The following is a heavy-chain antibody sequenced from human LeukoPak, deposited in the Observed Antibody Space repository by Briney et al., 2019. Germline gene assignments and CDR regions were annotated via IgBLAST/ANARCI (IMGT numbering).Heavy chain of an antibody. CDR1: GFTFSSYG. J-gene: IGHJ4*02. CDR3: AKAGGSGWYVVGDY. D-gene: IGHD6-19*01. V-gene: IGHV3-30*18. Sequence: GGSLRLSCAASGFTFSSYGMHWVRQAPGKGLEWVAVISYDGSNKYYADSVKGRFTISRDNSKNTLYLQMNSLRAEDTAVYYCAKAGGSGWYVVGDYWGQGTLVTVSS. CDR2: ISYDGSNK.